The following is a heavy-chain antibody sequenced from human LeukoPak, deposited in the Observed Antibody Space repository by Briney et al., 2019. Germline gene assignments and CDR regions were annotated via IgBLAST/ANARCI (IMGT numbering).Heavy chain of an antibody. CDR2: INPNSGGT. Sequence: GASVKVSCKASGYTFSDYYMQWVRQAPGQGFEWMGWINPNSGGTSYAQKFQGRVTMTRDTSISTAYMELSRLGSDDTAVYYCASAVFDQAPAANYFDYWGQGTLVTVSS. J-gene: IGHJ4*02. D-gene: IGHD6-25*01. V-gene: IGHV1-2*02. CDR1: GYTFSDYY. CDR3: ASAVFDQAPAANYFDY.